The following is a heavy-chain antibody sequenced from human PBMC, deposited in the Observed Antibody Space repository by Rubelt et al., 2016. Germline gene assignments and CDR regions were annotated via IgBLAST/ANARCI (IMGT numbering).Heavy chain of an antibody. V-gene: IGHV3-74*01. J-gene: IGHJ3*02. CDR2: INSDGSST. CDR3: AKGIGVGPTPDGFDI. D-gene: IGHD1-26*01. Sequence: QVPGKGLVWVSRINSDGSSTSYVDSVKGRFTISRDNAKHSLYLQMNSLRAEDTAVYYCAKGIGVGPTPDGFDIWGRGTTVTVSS.